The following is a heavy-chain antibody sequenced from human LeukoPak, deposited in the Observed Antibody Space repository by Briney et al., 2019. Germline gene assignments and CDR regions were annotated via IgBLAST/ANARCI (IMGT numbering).Heavy chain of an antibody. D-gene: IGHD3-10*01. CDR3: ASRAGAPGVFGS. Sequence: MHGESLKSSCKGSGYSFTTYWIGWVRQMPGRGLELMGIIFPGDSDTRYSPSFQGQVTISADKSISTAYLQWSSLKASDTAMYYCASRAGAPGVFGSWGQGTLVTVSS. J-gene: IGHJ4*02. V-gene: IGHV5-51*01. CDR1: GYSFTTYW. CDR2: IFPGDSDT.